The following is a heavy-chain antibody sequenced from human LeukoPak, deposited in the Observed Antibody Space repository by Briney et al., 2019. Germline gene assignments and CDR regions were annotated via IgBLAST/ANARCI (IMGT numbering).Heavy chain of an antibody. D-gene: IGHD3-10*01. V-gene: IGHV3-53*04. J-gene: IGHJ6*02. Sequence: PGGSLRLSCAASGFTVNNNYMTWVRQAPGKGLEWVSIIYSGGSTYYADSVKGRFTISRHNSKNTLYLQMNSLRAEDTAVYYCAITPMAHYSHMDVGGQGTTVTVSS. CDR3: AITPMAHYSHMDV. CDR1: GFTVNNNY. CDR2: IYSGGST.